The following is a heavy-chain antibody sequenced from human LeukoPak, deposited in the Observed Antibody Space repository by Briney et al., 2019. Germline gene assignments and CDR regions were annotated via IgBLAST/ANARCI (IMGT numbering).Heavy chain of an antibody. CDR1: GGSISSHY. CDR2: IHHSGST. Sequence: SETLSLTCTVSGGSISSHYGTWIRQPPGKGLEWIGYIHHSGSTNYNPSLKSRVTISLDTSKSQFSLKMTSVTAADTAVYYCAREGSRWVDFEFWGQGTLVTVSS. J-gene: IGHJ4*02. CDR3: AREGSRWVDFEF. V-gene: IGHV4-59*11. D-gene: IGHD1-26*01.